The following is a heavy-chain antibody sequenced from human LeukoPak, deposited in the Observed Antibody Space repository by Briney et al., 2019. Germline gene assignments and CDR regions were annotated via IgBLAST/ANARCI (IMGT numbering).Heavy chain of an antibody. CDR1: GITFSSYA. V-gene: IGHV3-30-3*01. D-gene: IGHD1-26*01. CDR3: ARDRGIVGATLAYYYYYYYMDV. CDR2: ISYDGSNK. Sequence: PGGSLRLSCAASGITFSSYAMHWVRQAPGKGLEWVAVISYDGSNKYYADSVKGRFTISRDNSKNTLYLQMNSLRAEDTAVYYCARDRGIVGATLAYYYYYYYMDVWGKGTTVTVSS. J-gene: IGHJ6*03.